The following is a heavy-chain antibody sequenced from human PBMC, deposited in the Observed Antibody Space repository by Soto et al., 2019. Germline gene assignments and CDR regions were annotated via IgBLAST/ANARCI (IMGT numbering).Heavy chain of an antibody. CDR3: ARGSGIVALPGELEDVNYDY. CDR2: INESGST. CDR1: GQSFSGHS. D-gene: IGHD1-1*01. Sequence: QVQLQQWGAGLVKPSETLSLSCAVYGQSFSGHSWAWIRQPPGKGLEWIGEINESGSTYYNPSLKRRVTISTDTSKNPFSRKLSSVSAADTAAYFCARGSGIVALPGELEDVNYDYWGQGTLVNVSS. V-gene: IGHV4-34*01. J-gene: IGHJ4*02.